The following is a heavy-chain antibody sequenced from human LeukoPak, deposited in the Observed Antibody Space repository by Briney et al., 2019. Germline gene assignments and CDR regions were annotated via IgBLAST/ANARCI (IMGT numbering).Heavy chain of an antibody. CDR3: AKGSYYDSSGSFYFDY. CDR1: GFTFSSYA. J-gene: IGHJ4*02. Sequence: GSLRLSCAASGFTFSSYAMSWVRQAPGKGLEWVSGISGSGDNTYYADSMKGRFTISRDNSKNTLYVQVNSLGAEDTAAYYCAKGSYYDSSGSFYFDYWGQGTLVTVSS. D-gene: IGHD3-22*01. V-gene: IGHV3-23*01. CDR2: ISGSGDNT.